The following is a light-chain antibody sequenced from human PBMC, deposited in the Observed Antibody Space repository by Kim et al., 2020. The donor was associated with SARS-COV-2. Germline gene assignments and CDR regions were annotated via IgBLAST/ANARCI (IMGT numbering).Light chain of an antibody. CDR2: RNN. Sequence: GQRFPIAGSGSSSNIGSNYVYWDQQLPGTAPKLLMYRNNPRPSGVPDRFSGSKSGTSASLAISGLRSEDEADYYCAAWDDSLSGWVFGGGTQLTVL. V-gene: IGLV1-47*01. J-gene: IGLJ3*02. CDR1: SSNIGSNY. CDR3: AAWDDSLSGWV.